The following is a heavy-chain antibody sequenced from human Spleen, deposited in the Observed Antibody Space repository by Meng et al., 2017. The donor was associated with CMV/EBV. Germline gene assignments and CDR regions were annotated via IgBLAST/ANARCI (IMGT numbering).Heavy chain of an antibody. CDR3: ARSYRTIGRRLVGMDV. CDR2: ISSGSDYI. CDR1: GFTFISYS. J-gene: IGHJ6*02. D-gene: IGHD6-19*01. Sequence: GGSRRLSCAASGFTFISYSMNWVRQAPGKGLEWVSSISSGSDYIYYADSLEGRFTISRDNAKMSLYLQMNSLRVEDTAVYYCARSYRTIGRRLVGMDVWGQGTTVTVSS. V-gene: IGHV3-21*01.